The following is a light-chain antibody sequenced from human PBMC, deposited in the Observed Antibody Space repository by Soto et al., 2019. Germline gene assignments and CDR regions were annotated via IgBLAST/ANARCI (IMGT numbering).Light chain of an antibody. Sequence: EIVLTQSPGTLSLSPGERATLSCRASQSVSASYFAWYQHKPGQAPRLLIYGASSRATGIPDRFSGSGSGTDFTLPISRLEPEDFALYYCQQYGLSPYTFGQGTKLEI. CDR3: QQYGLSPYT. J-gene: IGKJ2*01. CDR2: GAS. V-gene: IGKV3-20*01. CDR1: QSVSASY.